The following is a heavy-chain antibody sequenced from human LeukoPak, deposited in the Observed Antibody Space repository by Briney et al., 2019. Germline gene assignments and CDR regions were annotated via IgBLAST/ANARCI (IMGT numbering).Heavy chain of an antibody. CDR1: GYTFTSYY. CDR3: ARDLACSGGSCYSGGDP. J-gene: IGHJ5*02. Sequence: ASAKVSCKASGYTFTSYYMHWVRQAPGQGLEWMGIINPSGGSTSYAQKFQGRVTMTRDTSTSTVYMELSSLRSEDTAVYYCARDLACSGGSCYSGGDPWGQGTLVTVSS. V-gene: IGHV1-46*01. D-gene: IGHD2-15*01. CDR2: INPSGGST.